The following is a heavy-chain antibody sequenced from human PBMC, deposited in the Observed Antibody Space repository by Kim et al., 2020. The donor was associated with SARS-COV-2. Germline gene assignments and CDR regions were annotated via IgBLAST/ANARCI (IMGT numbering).Heavy chain of an antibody. CDR3: ARGRTLGLYDSSGYLPFDY. J-gene: IGHJ4*02. V-gene: IGHV4-59*01. Sequence: SETLSLTCTVSGGSISSYYWSWIRQPPGKGLEWIGYIYYSGSTNYNPSLKSRVTISVDTSKNQFSLKLSSVTAADTAVYYCARGRTLGLYDSSGYLPFDYWGQGTLVTVSS. D-gene: IGHD3-22*01. CDR2: IYYSGST. CDR1: GGSISSYY.